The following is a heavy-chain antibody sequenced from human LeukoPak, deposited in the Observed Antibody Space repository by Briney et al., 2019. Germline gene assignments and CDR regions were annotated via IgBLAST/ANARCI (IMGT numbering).Heavy chain of an antibody. J-gene: IGHJ5*02. CDR3: ARAPRGYSYGYGNWFDP. D-gene: IGHD5-18*01. Sequence: GGSLRLSCAASGFTVSSNYMSWVRQAPGKGLEWVSVIYSGGSTYYADSVKGRFTISRDNSKNTLYLQMNSLRAEDTAVYHCARAPRGYSYGYGNWFDPWGQGTLVTVSS. CDR2: IYSGGST. V-gene: IGHV3-66*01. CDR1: GFTVSSNY.